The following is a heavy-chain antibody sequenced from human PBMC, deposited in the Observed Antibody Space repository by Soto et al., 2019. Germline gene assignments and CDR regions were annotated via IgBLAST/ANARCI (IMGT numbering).Heavy chain of an antibody. CDR1: GDTFRNYA. Sequence: QVQLEQSGAEVQKPGSSVKVSCKASGDTFRNYAFSWVRQAPGQGLEWMGGVIPMFATAKYAQNFQGRDMISADESTSTAYMELSSVRSEDTAVYFCARERAAAVVTGRYFDVWGRGTLVTVSS. CDR2: VIPMFATA. D-gene: IGHD6-13*01. J-gene: IGHJ2*01. CDR3: ARERAAAVVTGRYFDV. V-gene: IGHV1-69*01.